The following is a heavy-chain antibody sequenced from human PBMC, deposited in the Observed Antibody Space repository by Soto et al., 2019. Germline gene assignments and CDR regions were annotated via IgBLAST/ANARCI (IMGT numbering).Heavy chain of an antibody. CDR2: ISYSGRT. D-gene: IGHD4-17*01. CDR1: GASIITDNYF. J-gene: IGHJ4*02. V-gene: IGHV4-39*07. CDR3: ARRRASDYGGNHHPYYFDR. Sequence: VSGASIITDNYFWVWIRQSPRRGLELIGSISYSGRTYDNPSLQSRVTISIDASKNQFSLKLTSVTTADTAVYYCARRRASDYGGNHHPYYFDRWGQGALVTVSS.